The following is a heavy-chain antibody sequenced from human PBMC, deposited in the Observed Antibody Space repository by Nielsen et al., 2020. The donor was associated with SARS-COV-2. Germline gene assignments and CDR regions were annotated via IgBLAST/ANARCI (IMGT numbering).Heavy chain of an antibody. V-gene: IGHV3-30*12. D-gene: IGHD1-1*01. CDR1: GFTFSSYG. J-gene: IGHJ3*02. Sequence: GESLKISCAASGFTFSSYGMHWVRQAPGKGLEWVAVISYDGSNKYYADSVKGRFTISRDNSKNTLYLQMNSLRADDTAVYYCSRSNWNDVRDAFDIWGQGTLVTVSS. CDR3: SRSNWNDVRDAFDI. CDR2: ISYDGSNK.